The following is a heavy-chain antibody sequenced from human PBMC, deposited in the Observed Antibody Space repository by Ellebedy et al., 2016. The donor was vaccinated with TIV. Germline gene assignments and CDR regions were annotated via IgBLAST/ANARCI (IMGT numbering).Heavy chain of an antibody. D-gene: IGHD7-27*01. J-gene: IGHJ4*02. CDR3: ATFNWGSDYFED. CDR2: IYSGGAT. V-gene: IGHV3-53*01. CDR1: GLTVISNY. Sequence: GESLKISCAASGLTVISNYMAWVRQPPGKGLEWVSLIYSGGATYYADPVKARFTISRDKSTNTLHLQMDNLSAEATAVYYCATFNWGSDYFEDWGQGTLVTVSS.